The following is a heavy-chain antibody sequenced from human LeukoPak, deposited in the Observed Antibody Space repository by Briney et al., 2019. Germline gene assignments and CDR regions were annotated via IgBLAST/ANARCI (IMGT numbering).Heavy chain of an antibody. Sequence: GASVKVSCKASGYTFTSFSITWVRQAPGQGLEWMGWISVYNGNTNYAQKLQGRVTMTTDTSTSTAYMEQRSLRSDDTAVYYCARMGGELLGPWFDYWGQGTLVTVSS. V-gene: IGHV1-18*01. D-gene: IGHD1-26*01. CDR3: ARMGGELLGPWFDY. CDR1: GYTFTSFS. J-gene: IGHJ4*02. CDR2: ISVYNGNT.